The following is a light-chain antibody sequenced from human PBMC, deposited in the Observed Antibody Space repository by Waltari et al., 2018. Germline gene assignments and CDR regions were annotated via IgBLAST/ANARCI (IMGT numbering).Light chain of an antibody. J-gene: IGKJ2*01. V-gene: IGKV3-20*01. CDR2: AAS. CDR1: QSVSANQ. Sequence: EIVVTQSPGTLSLSPGERATLSCRASQSVSANQLAWYQQKPGQPPRVLIYAASYRATGTPDMFSGSGSGTDFTLTISRLEPEDSAVYYCQQYGSSPLYTFGQGTKLEIK. CDR3: QQYGSSPLYT.